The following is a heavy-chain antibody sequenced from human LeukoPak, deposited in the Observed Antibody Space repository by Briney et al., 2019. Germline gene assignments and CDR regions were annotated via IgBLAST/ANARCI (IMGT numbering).Heavy chain of an antibody. D-gene: IGHD3-3*01. CDR1: GFTFSSYA. V-gene: IGHV3-23*01. Sequence: GSLRLSCAASGFTFSSYAMSWVRQAPGKGLEWVSAISGSGGSAYYADSAKGRFTISRDNSKNTLYLQMNSLRAEDTAVYYCAKDANHPSDLRFLEWLRYYYMDVWGEGTTVTVSS. CDR2: ISGSGGSA. CDR3: AKDANHPSDLRFLEWLRYYYMDV. J-gene: IGHJ6*03.